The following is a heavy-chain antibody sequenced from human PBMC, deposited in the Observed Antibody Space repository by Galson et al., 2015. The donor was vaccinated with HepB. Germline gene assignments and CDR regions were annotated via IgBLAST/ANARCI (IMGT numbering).Heavy chain of an antibody. J-gene: IGHJ4*02. CDR3: ARDQISMVRGVISDYFDY. D-gene: IGHD3-10*01. Sequence: SVKVSCKASGYTFTSYAISWVRQAPGQGLEWMGWISPTTGNPTYAQGFTGRFVFSLDPSVSTAYLQISSLKAEDTAVYYCARDQISMVRGVISDYFDYWGQGTLVTVSS. CDR2: ISPTTGNP. V-gene: IGHV7-4-1*02. CDR1: GYTFTSYA.